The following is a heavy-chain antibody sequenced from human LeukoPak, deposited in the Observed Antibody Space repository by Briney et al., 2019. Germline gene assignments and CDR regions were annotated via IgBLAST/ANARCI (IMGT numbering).Heavy chain of an antibody. V-gene: IGHV4-39*07. CDR1: GGSISSSSCY. Sequence: SETLSLTCTVSGGSISSSSCYWGWIRQPPGKGLEWIGRIYTSGSTNYNPSLKSRVTISVDTSKNQFSLTLSSVTAADTAVYYCARDPYGDYRRGYFDYWGQGILVTVSS. D-gene: IGHD4-17*01. CDR3: ARDPYGDYRRGYFDY. CDR2: IYTSGST. J-gene: IGHJ4*02.